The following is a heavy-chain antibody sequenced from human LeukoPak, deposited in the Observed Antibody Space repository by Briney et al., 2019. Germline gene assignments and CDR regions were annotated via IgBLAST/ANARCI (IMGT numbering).Heavy chain of an antibody. D-gene: IGHD2-21*01. Sequence: ASVKVSCKASRYTFTSYDINWVRQATGQGLEWMGWMNPNSGNTGYAQKFQGRVTMTRNTSIGTAYMELSSLRSEDTAVYYCARVHAKVYVAIWRQAAAEYFQHWGQGTLVTVSS. CDR3: ARVHAKVYVAIWRQAAAEYFQH. CDR2: MNPNSGNT. CDR1: RYTFTSYD. V-gene: IGHV1-8*01. J-gene: IGHJ1*01.